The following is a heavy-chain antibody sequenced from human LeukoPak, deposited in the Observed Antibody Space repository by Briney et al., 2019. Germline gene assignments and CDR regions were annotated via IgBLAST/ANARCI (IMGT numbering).Heavy chain of an antibody. CDR1: GYTFTSYY. CDR3: ARGYCSGGSCYRGHNWFDP. J-gene: IGHJ5*02. V-gene: IGHV1-46*01. D-gene: IGHD2-15*01. CDR2: INPSGGST. Sequence: ASVKVSCKASGYTFTSYYMHWVRQAPGQGLEWMGIINPSGGSTSYAQKFQGRVTMTRDTSTSTVYMELSSLRSEDTAAYYCARGYCSGGSCYRGHNWFDPWGQGTLVTVPS.